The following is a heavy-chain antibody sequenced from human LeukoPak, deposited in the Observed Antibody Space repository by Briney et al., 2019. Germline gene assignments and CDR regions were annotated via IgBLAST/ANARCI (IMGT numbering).Heavy chain of an antibody. CDR2: IYYSGST. CDR3: AGADDFWSGYGFDP. D-gene: IGHD3-3*01. CDR1: GGSMSSSSYY. V-gene: IGHV4-39*07. Sequence: SETLSLTCTVSGGSMSSSSYYWGWIRQPPGKGLEWIGSIYYSGSTYYNPSLKSRVTISVDTCKNQFSLKLSSVTAADTAVYYCAGADDFWSGYGFDPWGQGTLVTVSS. J-gene: IGHJ5*02.